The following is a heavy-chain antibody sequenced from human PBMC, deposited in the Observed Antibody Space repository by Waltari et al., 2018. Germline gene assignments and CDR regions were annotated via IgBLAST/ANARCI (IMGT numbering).Heavy chain of an antibody. D-gene: IGHD3-3*01. V-gene: IGHV3-7*01. J-gene: IGHJ5*02. CDR2: IKQDGSEK. Sequence: EVQLVESGGGLVQPGGSLRLSCAASGFTFSSYWMSWVRQAPGKGLEWVAKIKQDGSEKDYVDSVKGRFTISRDNAKNSLYLQMNSLRAEDTAVYYCARDSYDFWSGPGSVWFDPWGQGTLVTVSS. CDR3: ARDSYDFWSGPGSVWFDP. CDR1: GFTFSSYW.